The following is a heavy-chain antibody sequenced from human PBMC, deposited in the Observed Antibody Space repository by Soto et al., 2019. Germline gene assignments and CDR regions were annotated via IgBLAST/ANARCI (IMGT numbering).Heavy chain of an antibody. CDR1: GFTFSSYG. CDR3: AKSVAGTGWLDY. CDR2: ISYDGSNK. V-gene: IGHV3-30*18. Sequence: GGSLRLSCAASGFTFSSYGMHWVRQAPGKGLEWVAVISYDGSNKYYADSVKGRFTISRDNSKNTLYLQMNSLRAEGTAVYYCAKSVAGTGWLDYWGQGTLVTVSS. D-gene: IGHD6-19*01. J-gene: IGHJ4*02.